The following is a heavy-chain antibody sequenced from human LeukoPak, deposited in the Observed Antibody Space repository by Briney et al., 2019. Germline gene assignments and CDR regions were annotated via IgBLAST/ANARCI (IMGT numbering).Heavy chain of an antibody. CDR2: ISSSSGYI. D-gene: IGHD3-22*01. J-gene: IGHJ5*02. CDR1: GFIFSSYS. Sequence: GGSLRLSCAASGFIFSSYSMNWVRQAPGKGLEWVSYISSSSGYIYYADSVKGRFTISRDNAKNSLYLQMNSLRAEDTAVYYCARKRTSGYYSWGQGTLVTVSS. V-gene: IGHV3-21*01. CDR3: ARKRTSGYYS.